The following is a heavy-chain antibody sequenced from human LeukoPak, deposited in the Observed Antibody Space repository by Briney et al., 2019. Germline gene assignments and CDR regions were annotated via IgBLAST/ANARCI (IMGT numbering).Heavy chain of an antibody. CDR2: IYPADSDT. V-gene: IGHV5-51*01. J-gene: IGHJ4*02. Sequence: GESLKISCKGSGFSFTSNWIGWVRQMPGKGLEWMGIIYPADSDTRYSPSFQGQVTISGDKSISTAYLQWSRLKASDTAMYFCARDIDSRFEHWGQGTLVTVSS. CDR1: GFSFTSNW. D-gene: IGHD3-22*01. CDR3: ARDIDSRFEH.